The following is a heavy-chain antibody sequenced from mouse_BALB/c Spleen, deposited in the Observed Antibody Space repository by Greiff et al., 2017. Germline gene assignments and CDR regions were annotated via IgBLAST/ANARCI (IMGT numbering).Heavy chain of an antibody. Sequence: EVQLQQSGPELVKPGASVKMSCTASGYTFTSYVMHWVKQKPGQGLEWIGYINPYNDGTKYNEKFKGKATLTSDKSSSTAYMKLSSLTSEDSAVYDGARPSYYGSSEDAMDYWGQGTSVTVSS. D-gene: IGHD1-1*01. CDR3: ARPSYYGSSEDAMDY. V-gene: IGHV1-14*01. CDR1: GYTFTSYV. CDR2: INPYNDGT. J-gene: IGHJ4*01.